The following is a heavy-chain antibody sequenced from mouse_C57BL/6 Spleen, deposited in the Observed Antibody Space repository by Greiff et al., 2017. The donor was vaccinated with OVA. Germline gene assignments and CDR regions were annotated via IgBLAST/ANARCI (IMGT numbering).Heavy chain of an antibody. Sequence: VQLKESGGGLVKPGGSLKLSCAASGFTFSDYGMHWVRQAPEKGLEWVAYISSGSSTIYYADTVKGRFTISRDNAKNTLFLQMTSLRSEDTAMYYCARGYSNYDWYFDVWGTGTTVTVSS. V-gene: IGHV5-17*01. CDR3: ARGYSNYDWYFDV. CDR1: GFTFSDYG. D-gene: IGHD2-5*01. CDR2: ISSGSSTI. J-gene: IGHJ1*03.